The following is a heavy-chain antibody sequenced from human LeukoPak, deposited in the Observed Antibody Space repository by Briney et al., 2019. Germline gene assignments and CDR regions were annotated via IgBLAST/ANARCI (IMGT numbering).Heavy chain of an antibody. CDR2: ISHDGSNK. Sequence: PGGSLRLSCAASGFPFSDYGMYWVRQAPGKGLEWLAVISHDGSNKHYADSVKGRITISRDNSKNTLYLQMNSLRAEDTAVYYCARADWDPMIVPKPSYYYYYMDVWGKGTTVTVSS. J-gene: IGHJ6*03. CDR1: GFPFSDYG. V-gene: IGHV3-30*03. D-gene: IGHD3-22*01. CDR3: ARADWDPMIVPKPSYYYYYMDV.